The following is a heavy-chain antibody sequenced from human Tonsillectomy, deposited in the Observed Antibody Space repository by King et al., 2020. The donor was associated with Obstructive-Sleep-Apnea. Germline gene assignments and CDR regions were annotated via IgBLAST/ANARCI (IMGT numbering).Heavy chain of an antibody. V-gene: IGHV1-8*01. CDR3: ARAKSLGPMDRETTGWWFDP. Sequence: VQLVESGAEVKKPGASVKVSCKASGYTFSNYDINWVRQATGQGLEWMGWMNPKSGNTGYAQKFQGRVTMTRDTSTSTAYMELSSLRSEDSAVYFCARAKSLGPMDRETTGWWFDPWGQGTLVTVSS. CDR1: GYTFSNYD. CDR2: MNPKSGNT. D-gene: IGHD1-26*01. J-gene: IGHJ5*02.